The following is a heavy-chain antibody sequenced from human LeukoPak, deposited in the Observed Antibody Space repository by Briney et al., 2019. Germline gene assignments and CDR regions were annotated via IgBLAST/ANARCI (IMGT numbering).Heavy chain of an antibody. V-gene: IGHV3-53*01. D-gene: IGHD2-15*01. CDR1: GFTVSSNY. CDR2: IYSGGST. J-gene: IGHJ4*02. Sequence: GGSLRLSCAASGFTVSSNYMSWVRQAPGKGLEWVSVIYSGGSTYYADSVKGRFTISRDNSKNTLYLQMNSLRAEDTAVYYCARARGYCSSGSCHLHFDYWGQGTLVTVSS. CDR3: ARARGYCSSGSCHLHFDY.